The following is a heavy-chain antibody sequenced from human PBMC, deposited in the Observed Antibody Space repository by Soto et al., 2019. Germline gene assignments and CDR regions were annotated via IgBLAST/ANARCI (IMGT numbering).Heavy chain of an antibody. Sequence: PGWSLRLSCAASGFTFSSYEMNWVRQAPGKGLEWVSYISSSGSTIYYADSVKGRFTISRDNAKNSLYLQMNSLRAEDTAVYYCAREYCSSTSCYYGMDVWGQGTTVTVSS. V-gene: IGHV3-48*03. CDR2: ISSSGSTI. D-gene: IGHD2-2*01. J-gene: IGHJ6*02. CDR3: AREYCSSTSCYYGMDV. CDR1: GFTFSSYE.